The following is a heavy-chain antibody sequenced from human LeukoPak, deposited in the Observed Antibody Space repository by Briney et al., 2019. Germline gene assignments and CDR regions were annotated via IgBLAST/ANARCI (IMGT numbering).Heavy chain of an antibody. J-gene: IGHJ4*02. V-gene: IGHV4-39*01. CDR3: AVSRSDYDFWSGLGGHYFDY. D-gene: IGHD3-3*01. CDR2: IYYSGST. CDR1: GGSISSSSYY. Sequence: SETLSLTCTVSGGSISSSSYYWGWIRQPPGKGLEWIGSIYYSGSTYYNPSLKSRVTISVDTSKNQFPLKLSSVTAADTAVYYCAVSRSDYDFWSGLGGHYFDYWGQGTLVTVSS.